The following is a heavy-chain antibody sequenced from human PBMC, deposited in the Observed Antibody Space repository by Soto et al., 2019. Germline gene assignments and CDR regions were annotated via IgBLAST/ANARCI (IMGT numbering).Heavy chain of an antibody. D-gene: IGHD2-8*01. CDR1: GFTFSSYW. CDR2: IKQDGSEK. CDR3: AREKTYCTNGVCSPFMGEYYFDY. V-gene: IGHV3-7*01. J-gene: IGHJ4*02. Sequence: GGSLRLSCAASGFTFSSYWMSWVRQAPGKGLEWVANIKQDGSEKYYGDSVKGRFTISRDNAKNSLYLQMNSLRAEDTAVYYCAREKTYCTNGVCSPFMGEYYFDYWGQGTLVTVSS.